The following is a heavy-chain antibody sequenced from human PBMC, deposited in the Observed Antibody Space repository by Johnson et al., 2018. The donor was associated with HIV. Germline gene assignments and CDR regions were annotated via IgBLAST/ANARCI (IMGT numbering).Heavy chain of an antibody. CDR1: AFTFDDYV. CDR2: ISWDGGTT. D-gene: IGHD3-10*02. Sequence: VQLVESGGGVVQPGGSLRLSCAASAFTFDDYVMHWVRQGPGKGLEWVSLISWDGGTTYYADSVRGRFTISRDNRKNSLYLQLKSLRAEDTALYYWARDTSMFHDAFDIWGQGTMGTVSS. V-gene: IGHV3-43D*03. J-gene: IGHJ3*02. CDR3: ARDTSMFHDAFDI.